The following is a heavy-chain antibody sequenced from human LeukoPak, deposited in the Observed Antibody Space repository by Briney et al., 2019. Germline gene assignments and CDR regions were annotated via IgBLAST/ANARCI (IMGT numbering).Heavy chain of an antibody. CDR1: GGSFSSSSYY. V-gene: IGHV4-39*01. J-gene: IGHJ4*02. Sequence: PSETLSLTCTVSGGSFSSSSYYWGWIRQPPGKGLEWIGNIYDSGSTYYNPSLKSRVTISVDTSKNQFSLKLSSVTAADTAVYYCARQLHSSDWLHFDYWGQGTLVTVSP. CDR2: IYDSGST. CDR3: ARQLHSSDWLHFDY. D-gene: IGHD6-19*01.